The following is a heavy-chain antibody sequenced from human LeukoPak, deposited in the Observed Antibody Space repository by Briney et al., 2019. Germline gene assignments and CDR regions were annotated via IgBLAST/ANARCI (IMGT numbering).Heavy chain of an antibody. CDR3: ARRHPIQLWLVSYYGMDV. CDR2: IYYTGNT. D-gene: IGHD5-18*01. V-gene: IGHV4-39*01. CDR1: GGSFSSSTYY. J-gene: IGHJ6*02. Sequence: PSETLSLTCTVSGGSFSSSTYYWGWIRQPPGKGLEWIGSIYYTGNTYYNPSLKSRITISVDTSKNQFSLKLNSVTAADTAVYYCARRHPIQLWLVSYYGMDVWGQGTTVTVSS.